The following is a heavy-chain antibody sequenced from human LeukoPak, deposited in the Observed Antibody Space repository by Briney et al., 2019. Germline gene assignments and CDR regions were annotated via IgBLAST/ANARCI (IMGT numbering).Heavy chain of an antibody. CDR3: ARDGDTLTGYSTN. J-gene: IGHJ4*02. CDR1: GYSISSGYY. V-gene: IGHV4-38-2*02. CDR2: IYHSGST. D-gene: IGHD3-9*01. Sequence: SETLSLTCTVSGYSISSGYYWGWIRQPPGEGLEWIGSIYHSGSTYYNPSLKSRVTISVDTSKNQFSLKLSSVTAADTAVYYCARDGDTLTGYSTNWGQGTLVTVSS.